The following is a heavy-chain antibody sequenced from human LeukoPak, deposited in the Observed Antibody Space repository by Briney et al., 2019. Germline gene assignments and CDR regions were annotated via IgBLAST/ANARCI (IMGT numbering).Heavy chain of an antibody. CDR3: ATDEVTMVRGVIISNVDY. D-gene: IGHD3-10*01. CDR1: GFTFSSYA. J-gene: IGHJ4*02. Sequence: GGSLRLSCAASGFTFSSYAMSWVRQAPGKGLEWVSAISGSGGSTYYADSVKGRFTISRDNSKNTLYLQMNSLRAEDTAVYYCATDEVTMVRGVIISNVDYWGQGTLVTVSS. V-gene: IGHV3-23*01. CDR2: ISGSGGST.